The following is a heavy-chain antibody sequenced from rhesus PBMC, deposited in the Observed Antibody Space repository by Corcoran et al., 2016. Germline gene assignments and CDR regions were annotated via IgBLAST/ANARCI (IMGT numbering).Heavy chain of an antibody. Sequence: QVQLQETGPTVVKPSETLSLTCAVSGGSIRSGNWWTWIRQSPGKGLEWIGGIYGSVGSTEYNPSLKSRVTLSKDTSKNKFSLERRSVTAADSAIFYCARGNYVNGLDSWGQGVVVTVSS. CDR3: ARGNYVNGLDS. CDR1: GGSIRSGNW. D-gene: IGHD4-17*01. J-gene: IGHJ6*01. CDR2: IYGSVGST. V-gene: IGHV4-93*01.